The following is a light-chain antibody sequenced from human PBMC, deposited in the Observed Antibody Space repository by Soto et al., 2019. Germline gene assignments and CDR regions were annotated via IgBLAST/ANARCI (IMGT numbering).Light chain of an antibody. CDR3: QQYDSSPRT. CDR2: GAS. Sequence: VLTQSAGTLSLTPGERATLSCRASQSVSSSYLAWYQQKPGQAPRLLIYGASSRATGIPDRFSGSGSGTDFTLTISRLEPEDFAVCYCQQYDSSPRTFGQGTKVDIK. CDR1: QSVSSSY. J-gene: IGKJ1*01. V-gene: IGKV3-20*01.